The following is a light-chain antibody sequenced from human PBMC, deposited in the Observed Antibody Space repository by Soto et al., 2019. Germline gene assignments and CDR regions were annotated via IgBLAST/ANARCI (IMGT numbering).Light chain of an antibody. Sequence: EIVMTQSPATLSVSPGERATLSCRASQSVSSYLAWYQHKPGQAPRLLIYGASTRATGIPARFSGSGSGTDFTLTINSLEPEDFAVYYCQQYNNWPRTFGQGTKVDIK. CDR1: QSVSSY. J-gene: IGKJ1*01. V-gene: IGKV3-15*01. CDR2: GAS. CDR3: QQYNNWPRT.